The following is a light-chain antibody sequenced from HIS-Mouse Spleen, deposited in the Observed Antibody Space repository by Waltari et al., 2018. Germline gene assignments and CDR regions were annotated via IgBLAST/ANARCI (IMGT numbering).Light chain of an antibody. V-gene: IGLV2-23*03. J-gene: IGLJ2*01. CDR1: SSDVGSYKL. CDR2: EGS. Sequence: QSALTQPASVSGSPGQSIPISCTGTSSDVGSYKLVPWYQQHPGKAPKLMIYEGSKRPSGVSNRFSGSKSGNTASLTISGLQAEDEADYYCCSYAGSSTFVVFGGGTKLTVL. CDR3: CSYAGSSTFVV.